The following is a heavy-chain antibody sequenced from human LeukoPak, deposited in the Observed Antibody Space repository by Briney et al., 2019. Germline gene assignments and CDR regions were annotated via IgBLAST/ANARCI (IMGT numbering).Heavy chain of an antibody. V-gene: IGHV3-7*01. CDR1: GFTFSSYW. CDR3: ARGSGGDC. CDR2: IKQDGSEK. J-gene: IGHJ4*02. D-gene: IGHD2-15*01. Sequence: SGGSLRLSCAASGFTFSSYWMSWVRQAPGKGLEWVANIKQDGSEKYYVDSVKGRFTISRDNAKNSLYLQINSQSAEDTAMYYCARGSGGDCYGQGTLVTVSS.